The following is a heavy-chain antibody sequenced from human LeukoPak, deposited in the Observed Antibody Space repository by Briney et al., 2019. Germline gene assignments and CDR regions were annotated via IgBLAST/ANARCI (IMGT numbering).Heavy chain of an antibody. Sequence: ASVKVSCKASGYTFTSYGFTWVQQAPGQGLEWMGWISAYSGDTNYAQKFQGRVTMTTDTSTSTAYMEVRSLRSDDTAVYYCARDQVAFEAATRVTWFDPWGQGTLVTVSS. CDR3: ARDQVAFEAATRVTWFDP. CDR2: ISAYSGDT. CDR1: GYTFTSYG. D-gene: IGHD2-15*01. V-gene: IGHV1-18*01. J-gene: IGHJ5*02.